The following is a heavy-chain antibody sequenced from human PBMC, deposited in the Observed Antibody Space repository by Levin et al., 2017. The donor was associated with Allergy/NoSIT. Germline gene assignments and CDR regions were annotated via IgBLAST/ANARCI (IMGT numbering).Heavy chain of an antibody. CDR3: ARDLGPYCSGGSCSLGTDY. CDR1: GFTVSSNY. Sequence: GGSLRLSCAASGFTVSSNYMTWVRQAPGKGLEWVSVIYSGGSTYYADSVKGRFTISRDNSKNTLYLQMNSLRAEDTAVYYCARDLGPYCSGGSCSLGTDYWGQGTLVTVSS. J-gene: IGHJ4*02. D-gene: IGHD2-15*01. V-gene: IGHV3-66*01. CDR2: IYSGGST.